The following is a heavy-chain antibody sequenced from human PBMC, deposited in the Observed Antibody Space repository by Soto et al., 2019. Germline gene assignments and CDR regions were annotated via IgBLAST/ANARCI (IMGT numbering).Heavy chain of an antibody. V-gene: IGHV4-39*01. CDR1: GGSISSSSYY. CDR2: IYYSGST. Sequence: SATLSLTCTVSGGSISSSSYYWVWIRQPPGKGLEWIGSIYYSGSTYYNPSLRSRVTISVDTSKNQFSLKLSSVTAADTAVYYCAHITMVRGVDALDVWGQGTTVTVSS. J-gene: IGHJ6*02. CDR3: AHITMVRGVDALDV. D-gene: IGHD3-10*01.